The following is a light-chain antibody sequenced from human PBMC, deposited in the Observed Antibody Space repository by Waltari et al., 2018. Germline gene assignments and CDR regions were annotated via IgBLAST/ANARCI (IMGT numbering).Light chain of an antibody. V-gene: IGLV3-10*01. Sequence: SNALTHPLSVSVSPRQTATITCSVDAFPTTYASWYQQKSGQAPVLVIYEDITRPSGIPERFSGSSSGTVATLTISGAQVEDEADYYCHSLNSVGNGYVFGTGTKFTVL. CDR3: HSLNSVGNGYV. CDR1: AFPTTY. J-gene: IGLJ1*01. CDR2: EDI.